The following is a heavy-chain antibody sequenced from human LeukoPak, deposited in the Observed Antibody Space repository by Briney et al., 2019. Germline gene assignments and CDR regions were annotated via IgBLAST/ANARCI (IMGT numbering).Heavy chain of an antibody. CDR3: ARAGGYDFQLSNYYYMDV. Sequence: SETLSLTCTVSGYSISSGYYWGWIRQPPGKGLEWIGSIYHSGSTYCNPSLKSRVTISVDTSKNQFSLKLSSVTAADTAVYYCARAGGYDFQLSNYYYMDVWGKGTTVTVSS. CDR1: GYSISSGYY. D-gene: IGHD5-12*01. V-gene: IGHV4-38-2*02. J-gene: IGHJ6*03. CDR2: IYHSGST.